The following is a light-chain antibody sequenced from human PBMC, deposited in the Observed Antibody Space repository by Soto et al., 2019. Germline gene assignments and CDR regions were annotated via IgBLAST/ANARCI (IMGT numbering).Light chain of an antibody. Sequence: DIVMTQSPFSLPVTPGEPASISCRSSQSLLHSNGYTYLDWYLQKPGQSPQLLIYLGSNRASGVPDRFSGSGSGTDFTLQISRVEAEDVGVYYCMQALQTPSFGGGTKVDIK. CDR1: QSLLHSNGYTY. CDR3: MQALQTPS. J-gene: IGKJ4*01. V-gene: IGKV2-28*01. CDR2: LGS.